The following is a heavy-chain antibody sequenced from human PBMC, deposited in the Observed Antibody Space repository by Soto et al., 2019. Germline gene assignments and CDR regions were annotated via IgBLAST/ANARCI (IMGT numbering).Heavy chain of an antibody. V-gene: IGHV4-34*01. CDR3: ARGITTVTKYYYYYYGMDV. D-gene: IGHD4-17*01. Sequence: SETLSLTCAIYDGSFSVYYWIWIRQSPGEGLEWIGEINHSGSTNYNPSLKSRVTMSVDASKNQFSLKLNSVTAADTAVYYCARGITTVTKYYYYYYGMDVWGQGTTVTVSS. J-gene: IGHJ6*02. CDR1: DGSFSVYY. CDR2: INHSGST.